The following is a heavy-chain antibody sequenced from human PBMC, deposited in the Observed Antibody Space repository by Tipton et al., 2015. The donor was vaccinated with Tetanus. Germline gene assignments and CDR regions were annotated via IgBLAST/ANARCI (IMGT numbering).Heavy chain of an antibody. CDR2: IYPRDSDT. V-gene: IGHV5-51*01. CDR3: ARAHCTDGVCNFDF. D-gene: IGHD2-8*01. J-gene: IGHJ4*02. Sequence: VQLVQSGGEVKKPGESLKISCKGSGYIFNNYWIGWVRQKPGKGLEWMGIIYPRDSDTRYSPSFQGQVTISVDKSIHTAYLQWSSLKASDTSMFYCARAHCTDGVCNFDFWGQGALVTVAS. CDR1: GYIFNNYW.